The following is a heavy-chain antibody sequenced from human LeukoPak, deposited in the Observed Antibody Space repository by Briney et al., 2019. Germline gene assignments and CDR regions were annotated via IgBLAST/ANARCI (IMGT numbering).Heavy chain of an antibody. V-gene: IGHV4-59*08. D-gene: IGHD3-22*01. CDR1: GGSTSSYY. Sequence: PSETLSLTCTVSGGSTSSYYWSWIRQPPGKGLEWIGYIYYSGSTNYNPSLKSRVTISVDTSKNQFSLKLSSVTAADTAVYYCARPVMPYYYDSSGYPPGAFDIWGQGTMVTVSS. J-gene: IGHJ3*02. CDR3: ARPVMPYYYDSSGYPPGAFDI. CDR2: IYYSGST.